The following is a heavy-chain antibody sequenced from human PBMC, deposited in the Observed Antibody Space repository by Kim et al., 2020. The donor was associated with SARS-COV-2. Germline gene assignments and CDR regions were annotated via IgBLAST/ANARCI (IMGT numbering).Heavy chain of an antibody. V-gene: IGHV5-51*01. D-gene: IGHD2-15*01. CDR2: IYPGDSDT. J-gene: IGHJ6*02. CDR1: GYSFTSYW. Sequence: GESLKISCKGSGYSFTSYWIGWVRQMPGKGLEWMGIIYPGDSDTRYSPSFQGQVTISADKSISTAYLQWSSLKASDTAMYYCARVSGSGYCSGGSCGHVPSRYYYGMDVWGQGTTVTVSS. CDR3: ARVSGSGYCSGGSCGHVPSRYYYGMDV.